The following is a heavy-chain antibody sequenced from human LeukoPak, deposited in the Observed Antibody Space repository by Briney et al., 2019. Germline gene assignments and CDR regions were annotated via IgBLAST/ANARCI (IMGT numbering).Heavy chain of an antibody. D-gene: IGHD6-13*01. CDR1: GGSFSGYY. V-gene: IGHV4-34*01. Sequence: SQTLSLTCAVSGGSFSGYYSSWIRQPPGKGLEWIGEITNSGSTNYNPSLKSRVTISQDTSKNKFSLKLSSVTAADTAVYYCARGHSSWYRSTYYFDYWGQGNLVTVSS. CDR2: ITNSGST. J-gene: IGHJ4*02. CDR3: ARGHSSWYRSTYYFDY.